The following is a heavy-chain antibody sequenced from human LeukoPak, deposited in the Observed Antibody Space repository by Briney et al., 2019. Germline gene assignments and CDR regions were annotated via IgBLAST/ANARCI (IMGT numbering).Heavy chain of an antibody. CDR2: INAGNGNT. Sequence: ASVKVSCKASGYTFTSYAMHWVRQAPGQRLEWMGWINAGNGNTKYSQKFQGRVTMTRNTSISTAYMELSSLRSEDTAVYYCARGRSDFWSPSPDYWGQGTLVTVSS. J-gene: IGHJ4*02. CDR1: GYTFTSYA. D-gene: IGHD3-3*01. CDR3: ARGRSDFWSPSPDY. V-gene: IGHV1-3*01.